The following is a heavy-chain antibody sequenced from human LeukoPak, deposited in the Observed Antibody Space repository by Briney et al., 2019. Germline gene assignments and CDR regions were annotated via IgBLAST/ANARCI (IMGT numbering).Heavy chain of an antibody. V-gene: IGHV4-38-2*02. CDR3: ARVSGSYLRFDY. Sequence: KPSETLSLTCTVSGYFISSGYYWGWIRQPPGKGLEWIGSIYHSGSTYYNPSLKSRVTISVDTSKNQFSLKLSSVTAADTAVYYCARVSGSYLRFDYWGQGTLVTVSS. J-gene: IGHJ4*02. D-gene: IGHD1-26*01. CDR2: IYHSGST. CDR1: GYFISSGYY.